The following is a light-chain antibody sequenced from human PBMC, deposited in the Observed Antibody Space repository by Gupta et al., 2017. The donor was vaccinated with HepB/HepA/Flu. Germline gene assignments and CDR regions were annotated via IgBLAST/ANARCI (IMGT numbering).Light chain of an antibody. J-gene: IGLJ2*01. V-gene: IGLV6-57*03. Sequence: FMLTQPHSVSVSPGQTVTISCTRSSGSIASNYVQWYQQRPGSAPTTVIYEDNQRPSGVPDRFSGSIDSSSNAASLTISGRKTEDEADYYCQSYDSSNQVFGGGTKLTVL. CDR1: SGSIASNY. CDR3: QSYDSSNQV. CDR2: EDN.